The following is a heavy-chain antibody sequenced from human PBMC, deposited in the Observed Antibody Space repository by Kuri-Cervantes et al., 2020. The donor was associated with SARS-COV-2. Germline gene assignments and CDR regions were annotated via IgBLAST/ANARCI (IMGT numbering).Heavy chain of an antibody. Sequence: GESLKISCAASGFTFSSYAMHWVRQAPGKGLEWVGRIKSKTDGGTTDYAAPVKGRFTISRDDSKNTLYLQMNSLKTEDTAVYYCTTAGQSITIFGVVTNMDVWGKGTTVTVSS. CDR1: GFTFSSYA. J-gene: IGHJ6*03. D-gene: IGHD3-3*01. CDR3: TTAGQSITIFGVVTNMDV. V-gene: IGHV3-15*01. CDR2: IKSKTDGGTT.